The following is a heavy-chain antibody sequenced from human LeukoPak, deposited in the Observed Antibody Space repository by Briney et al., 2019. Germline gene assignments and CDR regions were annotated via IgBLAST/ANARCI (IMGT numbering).Heavy chain of an antibody. Sequence: SETLSLTCAVYGGSFSGYYWSWIRQPPGKGLEWIGEFNHSGSTNYNPSLKSRVTISVDTSKNQFSLKLSSVTAADTAVYYCARGRDYMVRGVIQSHNWFDPWGQGTLVTVSS. CDR1: GGSFSGYY. J-gene: IGHJ5*02. CDR3: ARGRDYMVRGVIQSHNWFDP. V-gene: IGHV4-34*01. CDR2: FNHSGST. D-gene: IGHD3-10*01.